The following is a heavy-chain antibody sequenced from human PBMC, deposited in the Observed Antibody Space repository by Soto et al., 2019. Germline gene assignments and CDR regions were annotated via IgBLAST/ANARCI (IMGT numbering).Heavy chain of an antibody. CDR3: ATKQDVLLWFGEADY. D-gene: IGHD3-10*01. V-gene: IGHV3-30*03. Sequence: PGGSLRLSCAASGFTFSSYGMHWVRQAPGKGLEWVAVISYDGSNKYYADSVKGRFTISRDNSKNTLYLQMNSLRAEDTAVYYCATKQDVLLWFGEADYWGQGTLVTVSS. J-gene: IGHJ4*02. CDR1: GFTFSSYG. CDR2: ISYDGSNK.